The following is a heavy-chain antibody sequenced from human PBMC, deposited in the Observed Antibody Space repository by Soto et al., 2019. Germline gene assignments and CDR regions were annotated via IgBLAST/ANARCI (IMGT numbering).Heavy chain of an antibody. Sequence: GGSLRLSCTFSGFTSDDYALTWVRQAPGEGLEWVAFAASQAFGGTTDYAASVKGRFTISRDDSTTVAYLQMNSLQTEDTAIYYCTRDGDFYGMDVWGQGTTVTVSS. CDR1: GFTSDDYA. J-gene: IGHJ6*02. D-gene: IGHD3-3*01. CDR3: TRDGDFYGMDV. V-gene: IGHV3-49*04. CDR2: AASQAFGGTT.